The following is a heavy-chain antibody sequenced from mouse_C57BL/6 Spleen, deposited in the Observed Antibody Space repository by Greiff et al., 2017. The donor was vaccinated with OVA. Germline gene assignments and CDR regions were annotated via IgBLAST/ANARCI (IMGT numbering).Heavy chain of an antibody. J-gene: IGHJ4*01. CDR1: GYAFTNYL. V-gene: IGHV1-54*01. D-gene: IGHD2-5*01. Sequence: QVQLQQSGAELVRPGTSVKVSCKASGYAFTNYLIEWVKQRPGQGLEWIGVINPGSGGTNYNEKFKGKATLTADKSSSTAYMQLSSLTSEDSAVYFCARWNYSNYDYYAMDYWGQGTSVTVSS. CDR3: ARWNYSNYDYYAMDY. CDR2: INPGSGGT.